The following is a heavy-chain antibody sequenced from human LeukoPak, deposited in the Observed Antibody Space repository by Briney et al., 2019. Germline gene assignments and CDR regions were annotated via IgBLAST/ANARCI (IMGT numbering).Heavy chain of an antibody. D-gene: IGHD1-1*01. CDR2: INYSGST. CDR3: ARDPLSTNDFDI. J-gene: IGHJ3*02. CDR1: GGSITNSY. V-gene: IGHV4-59*01. Sequence: PSETLSLTCTVSGGSITNSYWNWIRQSPGKGLEWIGYINYSGSTNYNPSLKSRVTISVDTSKNQFSLKLSSVTAADTAVHFCARDPLSTNDFDIWGQGTMVTVSS.